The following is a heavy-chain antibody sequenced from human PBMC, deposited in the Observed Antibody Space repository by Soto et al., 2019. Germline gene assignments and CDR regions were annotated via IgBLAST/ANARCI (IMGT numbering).Heavy chain of an antibody. D-gene: IGHD6-19*01. J-gene: IGHJ4*02. CDR3: AREGRVGGIDY. Sequence: GESLKISCAASGFTFSIHEMNWVRQAPGKGLEWVSYISSIGVATYYADSVKGRFTISRDNAKNSLYLQMNSLRAEDTAVYYCAREGRVGGIDYWGQGTPVTVSS. V-gene: IGHV3-48*03. CDR1: GFTFSIHE. CDR2: ISSIGVAT.